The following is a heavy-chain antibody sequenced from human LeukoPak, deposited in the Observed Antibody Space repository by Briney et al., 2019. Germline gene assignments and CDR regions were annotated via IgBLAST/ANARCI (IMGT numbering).Heavy chain of an antibody. V-gene: IGHV4-34*01. CDR2: INHSGST. D-gene: IGHD3-9*01. J-gene: IGHJ5*02. CDR1: GGSCSGYY. Sequence: SETLSLTCAVYGGSCSGYYWSWIRQPPGKGLEWIGEINHSGSTNYNPSLKSRVTISVDTSKNQFSLKLSSVTAADTAVYYCARGPSRLRYFDWLFEQNWFDPWGQGTLVTVSS. CDR3: ARGPSRLRYFDWLFEQNWFDP.